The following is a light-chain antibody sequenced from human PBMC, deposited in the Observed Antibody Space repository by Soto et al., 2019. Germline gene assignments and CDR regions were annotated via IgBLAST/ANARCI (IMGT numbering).Light chain of an antibody. J-gene: IGKJ1*01. Sequence: TQSPSSLSASVGDRVTITCRASQRVSSDFLAWYQQKAGQAPRLLIYGPSNRATGVPDRFIGGGSGTDFTLTISRLEPEDFAVYYCQQFGSAPRTFGQGTKVDIK. CDR2: GPS. CDR1: QRVSSDF. V-gene: IGKV3-20*01. CDR3: QQFGSAPRT.